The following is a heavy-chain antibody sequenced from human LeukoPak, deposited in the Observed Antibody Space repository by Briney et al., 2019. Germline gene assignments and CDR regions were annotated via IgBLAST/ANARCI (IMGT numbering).Heavy chain of an antibody. V-gene: IGHV3-23*01. Sequence: GGSLRLSCVASGFTFSSYEMNWLRQSPGKGLEWVSAISGSGGSTYYADSVKGRFTISRDNSKNTLYLQMNSLRAEDTAVYYCAKDLSSSWYLDAFDIWGQGTMVTVSS. CDR1: GFTFSSYE. J-gene: IGHJ3*02. CDR3: AKDLSSSWYLDAFDI. D-gene: IGHD6-13*01. CDR2: ISGSGGST.